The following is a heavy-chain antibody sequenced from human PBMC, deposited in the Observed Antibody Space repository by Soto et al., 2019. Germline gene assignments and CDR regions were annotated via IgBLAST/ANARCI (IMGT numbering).Heavy chain of an antibody. CDR3: AVVLLWFGELASFDY. CDR2: ISAYNGNT. CDR1: GYTFTSYG. V-gene: IGHV1-18*01. D-gene: IGHD3-10*01. J-gene: IGHJ4*02. Sequence: QVQLVQSGAEVKKPGASVKVSCKASGYTFTSYGISWVRQAPGQGLEWMGWISAYNGNTNYAQKLQGRVTMTTDTSTSTAYLELRSLRSDDTAVYYCAVVLLWFGELASFDYWGQGTLVTVSS.